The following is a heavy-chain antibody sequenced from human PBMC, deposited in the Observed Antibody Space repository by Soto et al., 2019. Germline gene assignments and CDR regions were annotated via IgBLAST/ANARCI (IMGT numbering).Heavy chain of an antibody. CDR3: ARTYGSGSYYNVQNYHYGMDV. CDR1: GGTFSSHV. J-gene: IGHJ6*02. V-gene: IGHV1-69*01. CDR2: IIPIFGTA. Sequence: QVQLVQSGAEVKKPGSSVKVSCKASGGTFSSHVISWVRQAPGQGLEWMGGIIPIFGTANYAQKFQGRITISADESMSTAYMELPSLRSDDTAVYYCARTYGSGSYYNVQNYHYGMDVWGQGTTVTISS. D-gene: IGHD3-10*01.